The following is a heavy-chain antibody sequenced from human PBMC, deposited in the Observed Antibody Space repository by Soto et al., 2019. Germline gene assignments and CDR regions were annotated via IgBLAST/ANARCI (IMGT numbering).Heavy chain of an antibody. Sequence: ASVKVSCKASGYTFPSYYMHWVRQAPGQGLEWMGIINPSGGSTSYAQKFQGRVTMTRDTSTSTVYMELSSLRSEDTAVYYCARGTTDFWSGYLFDSWGQGTLDPVSS. J-gene: IGHJ4*02. CDR3: ARGTTDFWSGYLFDS. CDR2: INPSGGST. V-gene: IGHV1-46*03. CDR1: GYTFPSYY. D-gene: IGHD3-3*01.